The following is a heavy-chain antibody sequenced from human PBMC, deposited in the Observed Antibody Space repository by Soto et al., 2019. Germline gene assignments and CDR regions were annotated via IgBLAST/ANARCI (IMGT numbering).Heavy chain of an antibody. V-gene: IGHV3-23*01. CDR3: ANCGYYYDSSGYDY. J-gene: IGHJ4*02. CDR1: AFTFSSYS. Sequence: GGSLSLSCAVSAFTFSSYSMSCVRQAPGKGLEWVGAISGSGGSTNYADSVNGRFTISRDCSKKTMYLQVKRLRAGDTAVYYCANCGYYYDSSGYDYWGQGKMVTVSS. D-gene: IGHD3-22*01. CDR2: ISGSGGST.